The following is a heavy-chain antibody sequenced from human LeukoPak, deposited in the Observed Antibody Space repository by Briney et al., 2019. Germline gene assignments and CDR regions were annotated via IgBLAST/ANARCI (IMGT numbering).Heavy chain of an antibody. V-gene: IGHV3-21*01. J-gene: IGHJ4*02. Sequence: GGSLRLSCAASRFTFSTYGMHWVRQAPGKGLEWVSSISSSSSYIYYADSVKGRFTISRDNAKNSLYLQMNSLRAEDTAVYYCARDLIAAAAGRGSDYWGQGTLVTVSS. CDR2: ISSSSSYI. D-gene: IGHD6-13*01. CDR3: ARDLIAAAAGRGSDY. CDR1: RFTFSTYG.